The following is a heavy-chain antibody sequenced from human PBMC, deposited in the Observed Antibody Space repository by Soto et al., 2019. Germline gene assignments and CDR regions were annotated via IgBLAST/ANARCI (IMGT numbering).Heavy chain of an antibody. J-gene: IGHJ5*02. V-gene: IGHV3-23*01. D-gene: IGHD5-18*01. Sequence: GGALRVYSVASGFPFNTYAMSWVRQAPGKGPEWVSAISESGDNAFYADSVQGRFTISRDNSYNILYLQMNSLRAEDTALYFCAKGGYIYGLDPWGQGTLVTVSS. CDR2: ISESGDNA. CDR3: AKGGYIYGLDP. CDR1: GFPFNTYA.